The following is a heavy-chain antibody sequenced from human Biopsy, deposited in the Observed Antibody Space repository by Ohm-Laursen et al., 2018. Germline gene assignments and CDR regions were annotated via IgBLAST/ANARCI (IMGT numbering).Heavy chain of an antibody. D-gene: IGHD3-10*01. Sequence: ASVKVSCKASGYMFYSYGVSWVRLAPGQGPEWMGWISGYNGNTNYPQSLQGRVTLTTDASSSTAYMELRGLRSDDTAMYYCARDRHHAAGSYAGMDVWGQGTTVTVSS. J-gene: IGHJ6*02. CDR3: ARDRHHAAGSYAGMDV. CDR2: ISGYNGNT. V-gene: IGHV1-18*01. CDR1: GYMFYSYG.